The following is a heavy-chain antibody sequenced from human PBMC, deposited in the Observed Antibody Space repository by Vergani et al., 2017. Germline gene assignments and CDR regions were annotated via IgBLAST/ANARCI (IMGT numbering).Heavy chain of an antibody. CDR1: GGTFSSYA. CDR3: SGDLDSTTRLYYCYVMDF. D-gene: IGHD3-9*01. CDR2: IIPIFGTA. V-gene: IGHV1-69*18. Sequence: QVQLVQSGAEVKKPGSSVKVSCKASGGTFSSYAISWVRQSPGQGLDWMGRIIPIFGTANYEQKFPGRVTITADESTITGYMELSILRSEDTDVYYCSGDLDSTTRLYYCYVMDFWGQGTTVTVAS. J-gene: IGHJ6*02.